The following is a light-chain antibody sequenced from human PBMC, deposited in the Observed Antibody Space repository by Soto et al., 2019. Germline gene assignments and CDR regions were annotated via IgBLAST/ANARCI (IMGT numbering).Light chain of an antibody. Sequence: QSVLTQPASVSGSPGQSITISCTGTSSDVGGYNYVSWYQQHPDKAPRLMIYDVSNRPSGVSDRFSGSKSGDTASLTISGLQAEDEADYYCTSFTSRHTYVFGTGNKV. CDR1: SSDVGGYNY. V-gene: IGLV2-14*03. CDR3: TSFTSRHTYV. J-gene: IGLJ1*01. CDR2: DVS.